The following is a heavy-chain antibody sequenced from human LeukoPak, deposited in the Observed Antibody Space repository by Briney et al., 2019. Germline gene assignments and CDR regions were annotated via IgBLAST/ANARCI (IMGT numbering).Heavy chain of an antibody. CDR2: ISYDGSNK. Sequence: GGSLRLSCGASGFTFSSYGMHWVRQAPGKGLEWVAVISYDGSNKYYADSVKGRFTISRDNSKNTLYLQMNSLRAEDTAVYYCAKVGIIYCTNGVCPGHWGQGTLVTVSS. J-gene: IGHJ4*02. CDR1: GFTFSSYG. V-gene: IGHV3-30*18. CDR3: AKVGIIYCTNGVCPGH. D-gene: IGHD2-8*01.